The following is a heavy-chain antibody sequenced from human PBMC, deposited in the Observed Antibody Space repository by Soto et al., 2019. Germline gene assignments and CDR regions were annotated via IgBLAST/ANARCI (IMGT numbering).Heavy chain of an antibody. CDR3: ATDSIKGRGSQAAAGQQYHHYYYGMDV. CDR1: GGSFRNYA. Sequence: QVRLVQSGAEVKKPKSSVKVSCKASGGSFRNYAISWVRQAPGQGLEWMGGIIPILGAMNSAQKYQGRVMMTADESSTTAYMELNSLRSDDTAVYYCATDSIKGRGSQAAAGQQYHHYYYGMDVWGPGTTVIVSS. D-gene: IGHD6-13*01. J-gene: IGHJ6*02. CDR2: IIPILGAM. V-gene: IGHV1-69*01.